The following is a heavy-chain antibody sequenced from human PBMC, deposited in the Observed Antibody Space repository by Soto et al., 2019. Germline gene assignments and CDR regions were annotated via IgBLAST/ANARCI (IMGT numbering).Heavy chain of an antibody. V-gene: IGHV3-21*01. D-gene: IGHD3-22*01. CDR1: GFTFSSYN. CDR3: ATAYYDDSGYYFDH. J-gene: IGHJ4*02. Sequence: EVQLVESGGGLVKPGGSLRLSCAASGFTFSSYNMNWVRQAPGKGLEWVSSISSRSNYIYYADSVKGRFTISRDNAKNSLYLQMISLRAEDTAVYFCATAYYDDSGYYFDHWGQGTLGTVSS. CDR2: ISSRSNYI.